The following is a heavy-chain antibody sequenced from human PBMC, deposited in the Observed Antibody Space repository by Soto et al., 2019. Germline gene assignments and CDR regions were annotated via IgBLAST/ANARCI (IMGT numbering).Heavy chain of an antibody. CDR1: GVSVSSVSYY. J-gene: IGHJ4*02. Sequence: SDTLSLTCTVSGVSVSSVSYYWILIRQPPGKGLEWIGYIYYSGSTNYNPSLKSRVTISVDTSKNQFSLKLSSVTAADTAVYYCARVGPYYDFWSGSYYYFDYWGQGTLVTVSS. D-gene: IGHD3-3*01. CDR2: IYYSGST. V-gene: IGHV4-61*01. CDR3: ARVGPYYDFWSGSYYYFDY.